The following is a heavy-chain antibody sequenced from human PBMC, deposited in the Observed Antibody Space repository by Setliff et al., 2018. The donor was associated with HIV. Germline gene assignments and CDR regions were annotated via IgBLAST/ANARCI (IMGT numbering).Heavy chain of an antibody. CDR1: GYSISSGYY. Sequence: SETLSLTCAVSGYSISSGYYWGWIRQPPGKGLEWIGSIYSTDTTNHNPSLESRVTISVDKSKNQFSLKLNSVTAADTAVYYCARHGTWNSQRFHFDYWGQGTPVTVSS. CDR3: ARHGTWNSQRFHFDY. J-gene: IGHJ4*02. V-gene: IGHV4-38-2*01. D-gene: IGHD1-7*01. CDR2: IYSTDTT.